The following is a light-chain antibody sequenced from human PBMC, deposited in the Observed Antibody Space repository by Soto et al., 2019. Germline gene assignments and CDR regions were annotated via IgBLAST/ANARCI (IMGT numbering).Light chain of an antibody. Sequence: QSALTQPASVSGSPGQSITISCTGTSSDAGGYNYVSWYQQHPGKAPKLMIYEVSNRPSGVSNRFSGSKSGNTASLTISGLQAEDEADYYCSSYTSSSTLEVVFGGGTQLTVL. CDR1: SSDAGGYNY. CDR2: EVS. J-gene: IGLJ2*01. CDR3: SSYTSSSTLEVV. V-gene: IGLV2-14*01.